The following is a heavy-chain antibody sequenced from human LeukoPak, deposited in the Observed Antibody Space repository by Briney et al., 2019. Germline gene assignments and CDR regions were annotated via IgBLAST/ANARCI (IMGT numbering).Heavy chain of an antibody. V-gene: IGHV4-59*01. CDR3: ARGSPLYGMDV. CDR2: ICYSGST. CDR1: GGSISSYY. Sequence: SETLSLTCTVSGGSISSYYWSWIRQPPGKGLEWIGYICYSGSTNYNPSLKSRVTISVDTSKNQFSLKLSSVTAADTAVYYCARGSPLYGMDVWGQGTTVTVSS. J-gene: IGHJ6*02.